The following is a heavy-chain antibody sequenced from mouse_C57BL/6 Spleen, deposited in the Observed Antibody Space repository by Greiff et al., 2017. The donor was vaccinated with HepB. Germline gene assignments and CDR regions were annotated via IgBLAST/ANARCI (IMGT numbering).Heavy chain of an antibody. J-gene: IGHJ3*01. Sequence: EVQRVESGGGLVKPGGSLKLSCAASGFTFSSYTMSWVRQTPEKRLEWVATISGGGGNTYYPDSVKGRFTISRDNAKNPLYLQMSSLRSEDTAVYYCARQGWWFAYWGQGTLVTVSA. CDR2: ISGGGGNT. V-gene: IGHV5-9*04. D-gene: IGHD1-1*02. CDR1: GFTFSSYT. CDR3: ARQGWWFAY.